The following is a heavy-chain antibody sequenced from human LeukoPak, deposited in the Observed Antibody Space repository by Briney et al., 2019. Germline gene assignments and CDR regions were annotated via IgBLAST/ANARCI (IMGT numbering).Heavy chain of an antibody. CDR2: INGDGTTT. D-gene: IGHD3-22*01. J-gene: IGHJ4*02. Sequence: PGGSLRLSCAASGFAFNKYWMHWVRHVPGKGLVWVSRINGDGTTTSYADSVKGGFTMSRDNAKNTLYLQMSGLRVEDTAVYYCATGNYYDSRGYYTFGHWGQGTLVTVSS. V-gene: IGHV3-74*01. CDR3: ATGNYYDSRGYYTFGH. CDR1: GFAFNKYW.